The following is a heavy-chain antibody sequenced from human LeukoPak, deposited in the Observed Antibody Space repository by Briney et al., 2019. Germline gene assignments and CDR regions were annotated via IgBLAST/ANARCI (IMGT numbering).Heavy chain of an antibody. CDR1: GGSISSSNYY. V-gene: IGHV4-39*01. CDR3: VRHHTYYGNFDY. J-gene: IGHJ4*02. D-gene: IGHD4-17*01. Sequence: SETLSLTCTASGGSISSSNYYWGWIRQPPGKGLEWIGSMYYSGSTYYNPSLKSRVTISVDTSKNQFSLTLSSVTAADTAAYSCVRHHTYYGNFDYWGQGTLVTVSS. CDR2: MYYSGST.